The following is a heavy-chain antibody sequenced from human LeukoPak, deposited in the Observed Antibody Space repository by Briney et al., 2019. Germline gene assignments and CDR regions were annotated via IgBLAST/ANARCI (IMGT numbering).Heavy chain of an antibody. J-gene: IGHJ4*02. CDR1: GFTFDDYA. V-gene: IGHV3-43D*03. CDR3: AKGTSSWHEFDY. CDR2: ISWDGGST. Sequence: GGSLRLSCAASGFTFDDYAMHWVRQAPGKGLEWVSLISWDGGSTYYADSVKGRFTISRDNSKNSLYLQMNSLRAEDTALYYCAKGTSSWHEFDYWGQGTLVTVSS. D-gene: IGHD6-13*01.